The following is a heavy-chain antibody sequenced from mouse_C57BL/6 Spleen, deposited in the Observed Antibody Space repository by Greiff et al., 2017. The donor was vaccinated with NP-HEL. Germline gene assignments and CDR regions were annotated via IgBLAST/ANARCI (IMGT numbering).Heavy chain of an antibody. J-gene: IGHJ3*01. CDR1: GYTFTSYW. CDR3: ARSDGNYGGFAY. D-gene: IGHD2-1*01. Sequence: QVQLQQSGAELVKPGASVKMSCKASGYTFTSYWITWVKQRPGQGLEWIGDIYPGSGSTNYNEKFKSKATLTVDTSSSTDYMQLSSLTSEDSAVYYCARSDGNYGGFAYWGQGTLVTVSA. CDR2: IYPGSGST. V-gene: IGHV1-55*01.